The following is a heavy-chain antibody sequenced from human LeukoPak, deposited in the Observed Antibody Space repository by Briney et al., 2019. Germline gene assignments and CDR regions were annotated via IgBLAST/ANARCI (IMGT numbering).Heavy chain of an antibody. D-gene: IGHD6-19*01. CDR3: AKDKAPYSSGWYGFDY. CDR2: ISWNSGII. J-gene: IGHJ4*02. Sequence: GGSLRLSCAASGFTFDDYAMHWVRQAPGKGLEWVSGISWNSGIIGYADSVKGRFTISRDNAKNSLYLQMNSLRAEDMALYYCAKDKAPYSSGWYGFDYWGQGTLVTVSS. V-gene: IGHV3-9*03. CDR1: GFTFDDYA.